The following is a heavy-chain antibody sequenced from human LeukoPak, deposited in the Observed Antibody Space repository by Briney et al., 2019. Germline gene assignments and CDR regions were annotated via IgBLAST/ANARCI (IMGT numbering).Heavy chain of an antibody. Sequence: SETMSFTCAASGGPISGGSYYRSCMRQPSGRGVEWNGRFYTRGCTSYNPSRKSRVTISVDTCKNQFSLKLSSVTAADTAVYYCARDPSKGSGSYPPVWGQGTLVTVSS. D-gene: IGHD3-10*01. CDR1: GGPISGGSYY. CDR3: ARDPSKGSGSYPPV. V-gene: IGHV4-61*02. J-gene: IGHJ4*02. CDR2: FYTRGCT.